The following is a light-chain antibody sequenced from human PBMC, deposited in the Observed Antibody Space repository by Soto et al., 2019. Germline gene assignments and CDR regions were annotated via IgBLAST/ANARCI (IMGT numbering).Light chain of an antibody. V-gene: IGLV2-11*01. Sequence: QSVLTQPRSVSGSPGQSVTISCTGTSNDVGGNNFVSWYQQLPGKAPKLMIPEVSNRPSGVSNRFSGSKSGNTASLTISGLQADDEGDYYCYSYAGSFTWVFGGGTKVTVL. CDR3: YSYAGSFTWV. J-gene: IGLJ3*02. CDR1: SNDVGGNNF. CDR2: EVS.